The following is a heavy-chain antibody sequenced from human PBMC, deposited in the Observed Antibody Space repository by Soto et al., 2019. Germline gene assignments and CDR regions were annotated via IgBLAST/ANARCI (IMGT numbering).Heavy chain of an antibody. CDR2: IIPIFSTP. Sequence: QVQLVQSGAEVKKPGSSVTVSCKASGGTFGNSAISWVRQAPGQGLEWMGGIIPIFSTPDYAQKFQGRVTITADESTTTAYMELTSLKSEDTAVYYCARDKDRQQLGGNCYYGIDVWGQWTTVTVSS. CDR1: GGTFGNSA. CDR3: ARDKDRQQLGGNCYYGIDV. D-gene: IGHD2-15*01. J-gene: IGHJ6*02. V-gene: IGHV1-69*12.